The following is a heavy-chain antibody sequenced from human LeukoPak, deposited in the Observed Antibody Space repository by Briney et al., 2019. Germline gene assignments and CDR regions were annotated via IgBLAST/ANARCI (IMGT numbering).Heavy chain of an antibody. CDR1: GGSISSGDYY. CDR3: ARDHHDAEGYLDY. V-gene: IGHV4-30-4*08. Sequence: SQTVSLTCTVSGGSISSGDYYWSWIRQPPGKSLEWIGYIYYSGSTYYNPSLKSRVTISVDTSKNQFSLKLSSVTAADTAVYYCARDHHDAEGYLDYWGQGTLVTVSS. J-gene: IGHJ4*02. CDR2: IYYSGST. D-gene: IGHD2-15*01.